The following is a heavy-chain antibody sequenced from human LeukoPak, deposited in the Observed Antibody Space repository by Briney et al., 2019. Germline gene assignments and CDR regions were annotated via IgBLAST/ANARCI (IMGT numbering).Heavy chain of an antibody. CDR1: GFTFSSYS. CDR2: ISSSSSYI. J-gene: IGHJ4*02. D-gene: IGHD1-1*01. V-gene: IGHV3-21*06. Sequence: GGSLRLSCAASGFTFSSYSMNWVRQAPGKGLEWVSSISSSSSYIYYADSVKGRFTISRDNAKNSLSLQMNGLRGEDTAVYYCVRGGTGNGNYFDFWGQGTLVTVSS. CDR3: VRGGTGNGNYFDF.